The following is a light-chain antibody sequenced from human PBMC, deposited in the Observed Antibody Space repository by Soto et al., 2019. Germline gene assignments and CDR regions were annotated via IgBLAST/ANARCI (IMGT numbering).Light chain of an antibody. Sequence: ETVMTQSPASLSVSPGDGATLSCRASQSVASNVAWYQQKPGQGPRLLIHGAFTRAVGVPARFSGSGSETDFSLTINSLQSEDFAVYFCQQYHNWPPQYSFGQGTKLQIK. CDR1: QSVASN. CDR2: GAF. V-gene: IGKV3-15*01. J-gene: IGKJ2*01. CDR3: QQYHNWPPQYS.